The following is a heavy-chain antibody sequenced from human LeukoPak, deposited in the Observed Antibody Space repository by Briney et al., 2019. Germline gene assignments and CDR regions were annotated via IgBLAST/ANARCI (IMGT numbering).Heavy chain of an antibody. D-gene: IGHD6-19*01. CDR1: GFTFSHYE. V-gene: IGHV3-48*03. CDR3: ARGPNSSGWIYYFDY. J-gene: IGHJ4*02. CDR2: ISSSASSI. Sequence: GGSLRLSCAAPGFTFSHYEMNWVRQAPGKGLEWLSYISSSASSIYYADSVKGRFTISRDNAKKSVYLQVNSLRAEDTAVYYCARGPNSSGWIYYFDYWGQGTLVTVSS.